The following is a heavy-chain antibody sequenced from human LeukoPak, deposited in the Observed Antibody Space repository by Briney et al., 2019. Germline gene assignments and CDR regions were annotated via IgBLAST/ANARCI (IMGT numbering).Heavy chain of an antibody. CDR2: ISSSGGTI. D-gene: IGHD3-3*01. Sequence: PGGSLRLSCAASGFSFSDYYMSWIRQAPGKGLEWVSYISSSGGTIYYADSVKGRFTISRDNAKNSLYLQMNSLRAEDTAVYYCARDYTPYDPFGYYMDVWGKGTTVTVSS. V-gene: IGHV3-11*04. CDR3: ARDYTPYDPFGYYMDV. CDR1: GFSFSDYY. J-gene: IGHJ6*03.